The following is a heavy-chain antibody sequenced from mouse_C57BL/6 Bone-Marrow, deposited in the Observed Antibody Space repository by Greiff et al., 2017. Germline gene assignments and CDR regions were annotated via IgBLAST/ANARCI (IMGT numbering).Heavy chain of an antibody. CDR3: ASYDYDAWFAY. CDR2: IHPNSGST. J-gene: IGHJ3*01. Sequence: QVQLQQPGAELVKPGASVKLSCKASGYTFTSYWMHWVKQRPGQGLEWIGMIHPNSGSTNYNEKFKSKATLTVDKSSSTAYMQLSSLTSEDSAVYYCASYDYDAWFAYWGQGTLVTVSA. CDR1: GYTFTSYW. V-gene: IGHV1-64*01. D-gene: IGHD2-4*01.